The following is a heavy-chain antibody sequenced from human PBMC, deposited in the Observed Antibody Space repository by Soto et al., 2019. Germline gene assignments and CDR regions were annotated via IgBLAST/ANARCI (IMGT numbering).Heavy chain of an antibody. CDR2: ISGSSTTI. CDR1: GFTFSTDS. J-gene: IGHJ4*02. V-gene: IGHV3-48*02. Sequence: EVQLVESGGGFVQPGGSLRLSCAASGFTFSTDSMHWVRQAPGKGLEWVSYISGSSTTIYYADSVKGRFTISRDNAKSALYLQMDSLRDEYSAVYYCARGGYSDGPTIDYWGQGTLVTVSS. CDR3: ARGGYSDGPTIDY. D-gene: IGHD5-18*01.